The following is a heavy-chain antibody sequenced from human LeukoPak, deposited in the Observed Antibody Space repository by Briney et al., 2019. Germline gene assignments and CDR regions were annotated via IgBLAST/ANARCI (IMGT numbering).Heavy chain of an antibody. D-gene: IGHD3-9*01. CDR2: INPNSGGT. J-gene: IGHJ4*02. CDR1: GYTFTDYY. V-gene: IGHV1-2*02. CDR3: ARGRFFDWLLYGDY. Sequence: GASVKVSCKASGYTFTDYYVHWERQAPGQGLEWMGWINPNSGGTNYAQKFQGRVTMTRDTSISTAYMELSRLSSDDTAVYYCARGRFFDWLLYGDYWGQGTLVTVSS.